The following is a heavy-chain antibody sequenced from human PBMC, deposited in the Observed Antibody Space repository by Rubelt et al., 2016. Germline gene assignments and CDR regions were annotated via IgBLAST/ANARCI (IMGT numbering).Heavy chain of an antibody. J-gene: IGHJ6*02. CDR3: TTTTYGFFYYYGLDV. V-gene: IGHV3-15*01. D-gene: IGHD3-10*01. CDR2: IKSKTDGGIT. CDR1: GFTFSNAW. Sequence: EVQLVESGGGLVQPGGSLRLSCAASGFTFSNAWMSWVRQAPGKGLEWVGRIKSKTDGGITDYAAPVKGRFTISRDDSKNTLYLQMTSLKTEDTAVYYCTTTTYGFFYYYGLDVWGQGTTVTVSS.